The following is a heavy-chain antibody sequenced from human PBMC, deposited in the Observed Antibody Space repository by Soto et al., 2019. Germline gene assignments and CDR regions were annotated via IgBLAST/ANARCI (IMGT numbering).Heavy chain of an antibody. CDR3: ARAQYTGSYLDACDV. CDR1: GFSFSSYG. Sequence: AGGSLRLSCAASGFSFSSYGMHWVRQAPGKGLDWVAVIWYDGSNKYYAESVKGRFTISRDNSKNTLYVQMNSLTVEDTAVYYCARAQYTGSYLDACDVWGQGTMVTVSS. D-gene: IGHD1-26*01. CDR2: IWYDGSNK. V-gene: IGHV3-33*03. J-gene: IGHJ3*01.